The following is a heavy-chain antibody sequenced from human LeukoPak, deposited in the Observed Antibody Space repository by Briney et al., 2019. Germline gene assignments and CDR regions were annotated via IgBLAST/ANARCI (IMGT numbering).Heavy chain of an antibody. CDR1: GGPFSGYY. J-gene: IGHJ4*02. CDR3: ARHMFYYDSSGYYTPGYFDY. CDR2: IYYSGST. Sequence: PSETLSLTCAVYGGPFSGYYWSWIRQPPGKGLEWIGYIYYSGSTNYNPSLKSRVTISVDTSKNQFSLKLSSVTAADTAVYYCARHMFYYDSSGYYTPGYFDYWGQGTPVTVSS. V-gene: IGHV4-59*08. D-gene: IGHD3-22*01.